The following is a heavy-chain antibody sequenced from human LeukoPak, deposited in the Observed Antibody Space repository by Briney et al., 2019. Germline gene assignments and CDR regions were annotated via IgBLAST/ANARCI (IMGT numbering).Heavy chain of an antibody. CDR2: IYNSGNI. D-gene: IGHD1-26*01. Sequence: SETLSLTCTVSGGSISNYYWSWIRQPPGKGLEWIGYIYNSGNINYNPSLKSRVTISVDTSKTHFSLKLSSVTAADTAVYYCARYSWSGATPGSWFDPWGQGTLVTVSS. J-gene: IGHJ5*02. CDR1: GGSISNYY. V-gene: IGHV4-59*08. CDR3: ARYSWSGATPGSWFDP.